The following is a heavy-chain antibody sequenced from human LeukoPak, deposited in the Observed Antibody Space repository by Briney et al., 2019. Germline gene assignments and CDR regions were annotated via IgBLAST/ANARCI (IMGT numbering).Heavy chain of an antibody. V-gene: IGHV3-23*01. CDR1: GFTFSSYA. CDR3: ARGFCSSTSCYQGPFDF. D-gene: IGHD2-2*01. Sequence: GGSLRLSCAASGFTFSSYAMSWVRQAPGKGLEWVSAISGSGGSTYYADSVKGRFTISRDNSKNTLYLQMNSLRTEDTAVYYCARGFCSSTSCYQGPFDFWGQGTLVTVSS. CDR2: ISGSGGST. J-gene: IGHJ4*02.